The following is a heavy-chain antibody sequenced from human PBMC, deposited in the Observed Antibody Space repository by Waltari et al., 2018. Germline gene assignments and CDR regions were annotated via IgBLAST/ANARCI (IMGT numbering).Heavy chain of an antibody. J-gene: IGHJ4*02. V-gene: IGHV4-59*01. D-gene: IGHD6-6*01. CDR3: ARADLSSRISHFD. Sequence: QVQLQESGPGLVKPSETLSLTCTVSGGSISSYYWSWIRQPPGKGLEWIGYIYYSGSTNYNPSLKSRVTISVDTSKNQFSLKLSSVTAADTAVYYCARADLSSRISHFDWGQGTLVTVSS. CDR1: GGSISSYY. CDR2: IYYSGST.